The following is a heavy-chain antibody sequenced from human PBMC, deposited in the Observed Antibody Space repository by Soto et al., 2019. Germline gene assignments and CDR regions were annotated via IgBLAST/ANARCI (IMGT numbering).Heavy chain of an antibody. Sequence: ASVKVSCKASGYTFTSYGISWVRQATGQGLEWMGWMNPNSGNTGYAQKFQGRVTMTRNTSISTAYMELSSLRSEDTAVYYCAAFFDTAIPSYYGMDVWAKGPRSPSP. CDR2: MNPNSGNT. V-gene: IGHV1-8*02. CDR3: AAFFDTAIPSYYGMDV. CDR1: GYTFTSYG. J-gene: IGHJ6*02. D-gene: IGHD5-18*01.